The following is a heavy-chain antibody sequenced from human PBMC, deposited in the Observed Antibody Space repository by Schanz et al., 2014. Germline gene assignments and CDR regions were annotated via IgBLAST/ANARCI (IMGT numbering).Heavy chain of an antibody. V-gene: IGHV3-30*03. CDR2: ISYHGSER. J-gene: IGHJ4*02. Sequence: QVQLVESGGGVVQPGRSLRLSCAGSGFSFSDYGMHWVRQAPGRGLEWVAVISYHGSERYYADSVKGRFTISRDNSKNTLYLQMNSLRTEDTAVYFCARLRAGPFYLDFWGQGTLVTVSS. D-gene: IGHD6-13*01. CDR1: GFSFSDYG. CDR3: ARLRAGPFYLDF.